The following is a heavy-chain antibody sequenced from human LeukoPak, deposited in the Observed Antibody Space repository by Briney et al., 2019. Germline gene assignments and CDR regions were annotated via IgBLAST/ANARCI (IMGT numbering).Heavy chain of an antibody. CDR2: IYYSGST. V-gene: IGHV4-59*01. CDR1: GGSISSYY. Sequence: SETLSLTCTVSGGSISSYYWSWIQQPPGKGLEWIGYIYYSGSTNYNPSLKSRVTISVDTSKNQFSLKLSSVTAADTAVYYCARAGYSSGWYSPWWFDPWGQGTLVTVSS. CDR3: ARAGYSSGWYSPWWFDP. J-gene: IGHJ5*02. D-gene: IGHD6-19*01.